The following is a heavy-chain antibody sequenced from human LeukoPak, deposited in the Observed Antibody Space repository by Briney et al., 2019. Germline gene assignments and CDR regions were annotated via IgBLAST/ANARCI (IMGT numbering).Heavy chain of an antibody. Sequence: PGRSLRLSCAAPGFTFSSYAMHWVRQAPGKGLEYVSAISSNGHSTYYANSLKGRFIISRDNSKNTLYLQMGSLRAEDMAVYYCARARLVVTAFDYWGQGILVSVSS. CDR2: ISSNGHST. CDR1: GFTFSSYA. D-gene: IGHD2-21*02. J-gene: IGHJ4*02. CDR3: ARARLVVTAFDY. V-gene: IGHV3-64*01.